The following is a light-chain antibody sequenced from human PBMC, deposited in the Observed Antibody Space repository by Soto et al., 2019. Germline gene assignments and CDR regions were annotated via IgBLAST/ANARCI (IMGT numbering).Light chain of an antibody. CDR1: QTISRN. J-gene: IGKJ4*01. CDR2: AAS. Sequence: DIQMTQSPVSLSASVGDRVTITCRARQTISRNVNWYQQKPGKAPKLLIFAASSLQSGVPLRFSGSGSGTDFTLTISSLQPEAFATYYCQQSYDTPLTCGGGTKVEIK. V-gene: IGKV1-39*01. CDR3: QQSYDTPLT.